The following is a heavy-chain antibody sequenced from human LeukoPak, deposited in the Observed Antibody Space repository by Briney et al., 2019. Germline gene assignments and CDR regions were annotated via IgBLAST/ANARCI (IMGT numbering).Heavy chain of an antibody. CDR2: IKQDGSEK. D-gene: IGHD3-10*01. CDR1: GFTFSSYW. CDR3: ARDYYGSGSYQPPYNWFDP. Sequence: GGSLRLSCAASGFTFSSYWMSWVRQAPGKGLEWVANIKQDGSEKYYVDSVKGRFTISRDNAKNSLYLQMNSLRAEDTAVYYCARDYYGSGSYQPPYNWFDPWGQGTLVTVSS. V-gene: IGHV3-7*01. J-gene: IGHJ5*02.